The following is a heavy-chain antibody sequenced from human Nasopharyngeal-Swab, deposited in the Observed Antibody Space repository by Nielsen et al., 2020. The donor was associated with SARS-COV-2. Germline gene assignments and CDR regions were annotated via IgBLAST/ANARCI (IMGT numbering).Heavy chain of an antibody. V-gene: IGHV3-21*06. D-gene: IGHD4-17*01. J-gene: IGHJ6*02. CDR2: ISGSSAYI. Sequence: GGSLRLSCAASGFTFSTYAMNWVRQAPGRGLEWVSSISGSSAYIYYADSVKGRFTISRDNAKNTLYLQMNSLRVEDSAVYHCATDYAFGMDVWGQGTTVIVSS. CDR1: GFTFSTYA. CDR3: ATDYAFGMDV.